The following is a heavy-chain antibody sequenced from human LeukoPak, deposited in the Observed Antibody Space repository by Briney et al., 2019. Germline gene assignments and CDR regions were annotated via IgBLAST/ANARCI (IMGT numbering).Heavy chain of an antibody. J-gene: IGHJ4*02. Sequence: GGALRVSCAASGFTFSTYSMNWVRQPPGKGLDWFSSITTNSSYINYADSVKGRFTISRDNSKNTLYLQMNSLRAEDTAVYYCAKCGVCSGGSCYALPCDYWGQGTLVTVSS. CDR1: GFTFSTYS. CDR3: AKCGVCSGGSCYALPCDY. CDR2: ITTNSSYI. V-gene: IGHV3-21*04. D-gene: IGHD2-15*01.